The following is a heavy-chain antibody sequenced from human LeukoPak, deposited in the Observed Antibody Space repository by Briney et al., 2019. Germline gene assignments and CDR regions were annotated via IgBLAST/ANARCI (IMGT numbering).Heavy chain of an antibody. Sequence: PGGSLRLSCAASGFTFSDYYMSWIRQAPGKGLEWVSYISSSGSNIYYADSVKGRFTIPRDNAKNSLYLQMNSLRAEDTAVYYCAREQSFSSSSFDYWGQGTLVTVSS. CDR1: GFTFSDYY. CDR2: ISSSGSNI. J-gene: IGHJ4*02. D-gene: IGHD6-6*01. CDR3: AREQSFSSSSFDY. V-gene: IGHV3-11*04.